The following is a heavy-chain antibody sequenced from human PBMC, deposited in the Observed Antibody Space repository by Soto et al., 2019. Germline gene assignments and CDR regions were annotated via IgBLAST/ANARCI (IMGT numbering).Heavy chain of an antibody. Sequence: QVQLVESGGGVVQPGRSLRLSCAASGFTFSSYGMHWVRQAPGKGLEWVAVISYDGSNKYYADSVKGRFTIYRDNCKNTLYLQMNSLRAEDTAVYYCAKAQLSDYIWGSYRFEYNWFDPWGQGTLVTVSS. D-gene: IGHD3-16*02. V-gene: IGHV3-30*18. CDR3: AKAQLSDYIWGSYRFEYNWFDP. CDR2: ISYDGSNK. CDR1: GFTFSSYG. J-gene: IGHJ5*02.